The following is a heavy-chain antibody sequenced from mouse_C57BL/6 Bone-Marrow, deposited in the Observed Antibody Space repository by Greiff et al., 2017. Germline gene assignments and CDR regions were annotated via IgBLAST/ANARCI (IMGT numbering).Heavy chain of an antibody. V-gene: IGHV5-4*01. Sequence: EVMLVESGGGLVKPGGSLKLSCAASGFTFSSYAMSWVRQTPEKRLEWVATISDGGSYTYYPDNVKGRFTISRDNAKNNLYLQMSHLKSEDTAMYYGARDRRRGVPFYWYFDVWGTGTTVTVSS. CDR2: ISDGGSYT. CDR1: GFTFSSYA. J-gene: IGHJ1*03. CDR3: ARDRRRGVPFYWYFDV.